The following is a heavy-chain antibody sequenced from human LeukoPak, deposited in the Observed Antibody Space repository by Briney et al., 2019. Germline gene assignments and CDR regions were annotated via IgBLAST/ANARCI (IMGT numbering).Heavy chain of an antibody. CDR3: ARVRRSGNYFYAFDI. V-gene: IGHV3-53*01. CDR1: GFTVSSNY. Sequence: GGSLRLSCAASGFTVSSNYMNWVRQAPGKGLEWVSVIYSGGTTYYTDSVKGRFTISRDNSKNTLYLQMNSLRAEDTAVYYCARVRRSGNYFYAFDIWGQGTMVTISS. D-gene: IGHD1-26*01. J-gene: IGHJ3*02. CDR2: IYSGGTT.